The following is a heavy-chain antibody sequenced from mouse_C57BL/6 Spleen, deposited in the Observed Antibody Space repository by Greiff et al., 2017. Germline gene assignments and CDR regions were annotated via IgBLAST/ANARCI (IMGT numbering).Heavy chain of an antibody. CDR3: ARHDYPEGFFAY. V-gene: IGHV5-12*01. CDR1: GFTFSDYY. J-gene: IGHJ3*01. CDR2: ISNGGGST. Sequence: EVMLVESGGGLVQPGGSLKLSCAASGFTFSDYYMYWVRQTPEKRLEWVAYISNGGGSTYYPDTVKGRFTISRDNAKNTLYLQMSRLKSEDTAMYYCARHDYPEGFFAYWGQGTLVTVSA. D-gene: IGHD2-13*01.